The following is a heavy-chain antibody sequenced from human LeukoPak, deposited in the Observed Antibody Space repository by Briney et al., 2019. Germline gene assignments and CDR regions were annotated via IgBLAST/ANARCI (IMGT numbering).Heavy chain of an antibody. D-gene: IGHD6-13*01. CDR2: IDYSGST. J-gene: IGHJ4*02. CDR1: GGSISSSSYY. V-gene: IGHV4-39*01. Sequence: SETLSLTCTVSGGSISSSSYYWGWIRQPPGKGLEWIGSIDYSGSTSYNPSLNSRVTISVDTSKNQFSLILSSVTAADTAVYYCARLGSAAGGSRYFDYWGQGTLVAVSS. CDR3: ARLGSAAGGSRYFDY.